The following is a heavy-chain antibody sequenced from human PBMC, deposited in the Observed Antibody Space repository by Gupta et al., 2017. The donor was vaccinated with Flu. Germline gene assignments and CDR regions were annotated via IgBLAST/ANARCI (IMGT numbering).Heavy chain of an antibody. Sequence: EVQLVESGGGLVQTGGSLRLSCAASGFTFSSYEMNWVRQAPGKGLEWVSYISSSGSTIYYADSVKGRFTISRDNAKNSLYLQMNSLRAEDTAVYYCARHCSSTSCYFGWFDPWGQGTLVTVSS. CDR3: ARHCSSTSCYFGWFDP. D-gene: IGHD2-2*01. J-gene: IGHJ5*02. V-gene: IGHV3-48*03. CDR2: ISSSGSTI. CDR1: GFTFSSYE.